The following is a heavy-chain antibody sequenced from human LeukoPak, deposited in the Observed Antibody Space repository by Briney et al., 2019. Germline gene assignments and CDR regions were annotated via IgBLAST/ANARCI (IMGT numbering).Heavy chain of an antibody. V-gene: IGHV3-23*01. CDR2: ISGDGTGT. D-gene: IGHD3-10*01. CDR1: GFSFGSHA. Sequence: GGSLRLSCAGSGFSFGSHAMNWVRQAPGKGLEWVSVISGDGTGTFYADSVKGRFTISRDNSKYTVYLQMHSLRAEDTALYYCAKERLSYCDSGSPLDFWGQETLVTVSS. CDR3: AKERLSYCDSGSPLDF. J-gene: IGHJ4*02.